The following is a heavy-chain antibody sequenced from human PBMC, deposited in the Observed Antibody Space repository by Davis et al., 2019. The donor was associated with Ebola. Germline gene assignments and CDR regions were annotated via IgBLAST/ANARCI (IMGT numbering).Heavy chain of an antibody. Sequence: SETLSLTCAVYGGSFSGYYWSWIRQPPGKGLEWIGEINHSASTNYNPSLKSRVTISVDTSKNQFSLKLSSVTAADTAVYYCARHDYDFWSGSNWFDPWGQGTLVTVSS. CDR2: INHSAST. D-gene: IGHD3-3*01. CDR1: GGSFSGYY. J-gene: IGHJ5*02. CDR3: ARHDYDFWSGSNWFDP. V-gene: IGHV4-34*01.